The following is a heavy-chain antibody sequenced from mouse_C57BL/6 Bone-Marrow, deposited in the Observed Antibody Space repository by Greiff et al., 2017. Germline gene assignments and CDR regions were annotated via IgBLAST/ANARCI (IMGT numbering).Heavy chain of an antibody. CDR2: ISSGGSYT. J-gene: IGHJ1*03. Sequence: EVKLMESGGDLVKPGGSLKLSCAASGFTFSSYGMSWVRQTPDKRLEWVATISSGGSYTYYPDSVKGRFTISRDNAKNTLYLQMSSLKSEDTAMYYCARHRDYGAWYFDVWGTGTTVTVSS. D-gene: IGHD1-1*01. CDR1: GFTFSSYG. CDR3: ARHRDYGAWYFDV. V-gene: IGHV5-6*01.